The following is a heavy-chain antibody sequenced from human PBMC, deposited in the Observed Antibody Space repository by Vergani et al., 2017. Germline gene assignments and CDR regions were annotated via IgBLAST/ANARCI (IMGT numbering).Heavy chain of an antibody. CDR2: IYSGGST. J-gene: IGHJ1*01. CDR1: GFTVSSNY. V-gene: IGHV3-66*02. D-gene: IGHD6-19*01. CDR3: ARDALYSSGWYEYFQH. Sequence: EVQLVESGGGLVQPGGSLRLSCAASGFTVSSNYMSWVRQAPGKGLEWVSVIYSGGSTYYADSVKGRFTISRDNSKNTLDLQMNSLRAEDTAVYYCARDALYSSGWYEYFQHWGQGTLVTVSS.